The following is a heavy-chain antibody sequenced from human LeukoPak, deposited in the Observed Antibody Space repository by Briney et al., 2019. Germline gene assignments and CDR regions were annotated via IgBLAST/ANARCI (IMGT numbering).Heavy chain of an antibody. Sequence: GGSLRLSCAASGFTFSSYAMSWVRQAPGKGLEWVSAISGSGGSTYYADSVKGRFTISRDNAKNSLYLQMNSLRAEDTAVYYCARDHLYCSSTSCPSDYWGQGTLVTVSS. D-gene: IGHD2-2*01. CDR2: ISGSGGST. CDR3: ARDHLYCSSTSCPSDY. J-gene: IGHJ4*02. V-gene: IGHV3-23*01. CDR1: GFTFSSYA.